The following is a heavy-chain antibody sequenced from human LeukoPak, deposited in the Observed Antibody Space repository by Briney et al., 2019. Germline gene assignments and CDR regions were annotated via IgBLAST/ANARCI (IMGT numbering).Heavy chain of an antibody. Sequence: GGSLRLSCAASGFTFSDYYVSWIRQAPGKGLEWVSYISSSDSTIYYADSVKGRFTISRDNAKNSLYLQMNSLRAEDTAVYYCARALSFQEAFDIWGQGTMVTVSS. CDR2: ISSSDSTI. CDR3: ARALSFQEAFDI. V-gene: IGHV3-11*04. CDR1: GFTFSDYY. J-gene: IGHJ3*02.